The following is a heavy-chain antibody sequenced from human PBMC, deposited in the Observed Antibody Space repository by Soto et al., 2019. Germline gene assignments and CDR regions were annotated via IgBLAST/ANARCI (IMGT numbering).Heavy chain of an antibody. V-gene: IGHV3-9*01. CDR2: ISWNSGSI. D-gene: IGHD3-9*01. J-gene: IGHJ4*02. CDR3: AKGPDILTGYFPFDY. CDR1: GFTFDDYA. Sequence: VQLVESGGGLVQPGRSLRLSCAASGFTFDDYAMHWVRQAPGKGLEWVSGISWNSGSIGYADSVKGRFTISRDNAKNSLYLQMNSLRAEDTALYYSAKGPDILTGYFPFDYWGQGTLVTVSS.